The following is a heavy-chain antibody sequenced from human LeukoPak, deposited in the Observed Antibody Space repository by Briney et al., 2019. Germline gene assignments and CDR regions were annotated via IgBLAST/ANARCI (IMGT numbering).Heavy chain of an antibody. CDR2: INLNSGGT. J-gene: IGHJ4*02. Sequence: AASVKVSCKASGYTFTGSYMHWVRQAPGQGLEWMGWINLNSGGTNYAQKFQGRVTMTRDTSISTAYMELSRLRSDDTAVYYCATTVAAFKFDYWGQGTLVTVSS. V-gene: IGHV1-2*02. CDR1: GYTFTGSY. D-gene: IGHD6-19*01. CDR3: ATTVAAFKFDY.